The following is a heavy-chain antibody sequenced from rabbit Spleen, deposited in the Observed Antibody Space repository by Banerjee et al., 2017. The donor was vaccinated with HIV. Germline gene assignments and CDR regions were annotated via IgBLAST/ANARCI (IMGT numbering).Heavy chain of an antibody. D-gene: IGHD1-1*01. Sequence: QEQLEESGGDLVKPEGSLTLTCTASGFSFSDRDVMCWVRQAPGKGLEWIACINTATGKAVYATWAKGRFTISKTSSTTVPLQMTSLTAADTATYFCAREGSGGGCDLWGQGTLVTVS. CDR1: GFSFSDRDV. V-gene: IGHV1S45*01. J-gene: IGHJ4*01. CDR3: AREGSGGGCDL. CDR2: INTATGKA.